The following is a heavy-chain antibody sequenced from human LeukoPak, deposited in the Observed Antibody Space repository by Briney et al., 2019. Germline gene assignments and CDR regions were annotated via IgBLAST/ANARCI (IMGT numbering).Heavy chain of an antibody. D-gene: IGHD6-13*01. V-gene: IGHV4-39*07. J-gene: IGHJ4*02. CDR1: GGSISSSSYY. CDR2: IYYSGST. CDR3: ARDIAAAGTGEVDY. Sequence: PSETLSLTCTVSGGSISSSSYYWGWIRQPPGKGLEWIGSIYYSGSTYHNPSLKSRVTISVDTSKNQFSLKLSSVAAADTAVYYCARDIAAAGTGEVDYWGQGTLVTVSS.